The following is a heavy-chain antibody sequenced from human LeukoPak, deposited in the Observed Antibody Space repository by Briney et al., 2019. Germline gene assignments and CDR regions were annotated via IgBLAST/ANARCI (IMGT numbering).Heavy chain of an antibody. CDR3: ARAGYCRSASCYGPRKYYYYYYVDL. V-gene: IGHV1-2*02. Sequence: ASVTVSCKPSVYTFTRYYMHWVRQAPGQGLEWMGWINPNSGGTNYAQKFQGRVTMTRDTTITTGCMGVGRVRPDDTPVYYCARAGYCRSASCYGPRKYYYYYYVDLWGKGTTVTVPS. CDR2: INPNSGGT. CDR1: VYTFTRYY. J-gene: IGHJ6*03. D-gene: IGHD2-2*03.